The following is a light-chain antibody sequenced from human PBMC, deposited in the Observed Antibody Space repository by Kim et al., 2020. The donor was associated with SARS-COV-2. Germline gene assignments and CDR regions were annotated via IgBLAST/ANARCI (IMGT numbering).Light chain of an antibody. V-gene: IGLV3-21*04. J-gene: IGLJ3*02. CDR2: YDS. Sequence: APGKTARITCGGNNIESKSVHWYQQKPGQAPVLVINYDSDRPSGIPERFSGSNSGNTATLTISRVEAGDESDYYCQVWDGGSDHWVFGGGTQLTVL. CDR1: NIESKS. CDR3: QVWDGGSDHWV.